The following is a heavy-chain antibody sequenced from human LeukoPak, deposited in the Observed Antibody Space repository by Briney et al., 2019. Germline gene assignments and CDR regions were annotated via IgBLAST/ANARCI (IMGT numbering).Heavy chain of an antibody. D-gene: IGHD2-2*02. J-gene: IGHJ4*02. CDR1: GGTFGSYA. V-gene: IGHV1-69*05. CDR3: AIDIVVVPAAIRVNY. Sequence: ASVKVSCKASGGTFGSYAISWVRQAPGQGLEWMGGIIPIFGTANHAQKFQGRVTITTDESTSTAYMELSSLRSEDTAVYYCAIDIVVVPAAIRVNYWGQGTLVTVSS. CDR2: IIPIFGTA.